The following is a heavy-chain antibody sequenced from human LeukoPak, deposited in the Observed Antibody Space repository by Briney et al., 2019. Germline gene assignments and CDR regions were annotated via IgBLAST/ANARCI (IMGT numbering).Heavy chain of an antibody. V-gene: IGHV4-59*01. Sequence: SETLSLTCSVSGDSISTYYWSWVRQPPGKGLERIGYIYYSGSTNYNPSLKSRVSISVDTSKNQFSLKLSSVTAADAAVYYCATAVVVVGSTRGYYFDYWGQGTLVTVSS. CDR2: IYYSGST. J-gene: IGHJ4*02. CDR1: GDSISTYY. CDR3: ATAVVVVGSTRGYYFDY. D-gene: IGHD2-15*01.